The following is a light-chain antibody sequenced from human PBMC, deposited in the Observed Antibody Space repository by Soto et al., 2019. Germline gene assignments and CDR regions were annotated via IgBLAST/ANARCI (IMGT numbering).Light chain of an antibody. J-gene: IGKJ2*01. V-gene: IGKV1-33*01. CDR1: QDIYDY. CDR3: QQYNNSPMFT. Sequence: DIQMTQSPSSLSASVGDSVTITCQASQDIYDYLNWYQHKPGKATRLLIYAASNLETGVPSRFGGSGSGTDFTFTINSLQPEDIATYYCQQYNNSPMFTFGRGTKVDIK. CDR2: AAS.